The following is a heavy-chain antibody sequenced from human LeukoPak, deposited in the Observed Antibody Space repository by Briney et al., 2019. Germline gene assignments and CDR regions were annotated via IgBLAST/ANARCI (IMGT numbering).Heavy chain of an antibody. Sequence: GGSLRLSCAASGFAFSTYSMSWVRQAPEKGLEWVSTISATGANTYYADSVNGRFTISRDNSKNTLYLQMSSLRVEDTALYYCAKVHRAANWFDAFDVWGQGTMVTVSS. V-gene: IGHV3-23*01. J-gene: IGHJ3*01. D-gene: IGHD2-15*01. CDR1: GFAFSTYS. CDR3: AKVHRAANWFDAFDV. CDR2: ISATGANT.